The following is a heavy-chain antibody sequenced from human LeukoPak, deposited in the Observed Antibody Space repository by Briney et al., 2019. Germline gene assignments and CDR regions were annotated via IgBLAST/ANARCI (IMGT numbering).Heavy chain of an antibody. Sequence: GGSLRLSCAASGFTFSNYWMIWVRQAPGKGLEWVGNIKQDGSEKRYADSVRGRFSISRDNAQTSLYLQMNSLRAEDTAVYYCARASDPWLQLTWGEGTLVTVSS. CDR3: ARASDPWLQLT. D-gene: IGHD5-24*01. V-gene: IGHV3-7*05. CDR2: IKQDGSEK. J-gene: IGHJ5*02. CDR1: GFTFSNYW.